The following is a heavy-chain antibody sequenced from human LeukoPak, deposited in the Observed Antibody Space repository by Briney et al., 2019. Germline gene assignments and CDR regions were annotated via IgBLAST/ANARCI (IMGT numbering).Heavy chain of an antibody. J-gene: IGHJ1*01. CDR2: TYSGGRT. CDR3: ARDMSGYFQN. Sequence: GGSLRLSGAASGLTVSHNYMSWVRQAPGKGLKRDSVTYSGGRTFYADSVKGRFTISRDNSKNTLLLQMNSLRAEDTAVYYCARDMSGYFQNCGQGTLVTVCS. D-gene: IGHD3-16*01. V-gene: IGHV3-66*01. CDR1: GLTVSHNY.